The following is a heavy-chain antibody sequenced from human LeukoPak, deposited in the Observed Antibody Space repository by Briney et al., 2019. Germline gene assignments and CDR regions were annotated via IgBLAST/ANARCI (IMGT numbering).Heavy chain of an antibody. CDR2: IYYSGST. V-gene: IGHV4-61*01. CDR3: ARAHLQLWDPPPDY. Sequence: SETLSLTCTVSGGSVSSGSYYWSWIRQPPGKGLEWIGYIYYSGSTNYNPSLKSRVTISVDTSKNQFSLKLSSVTAADTAVYHCARAHLQLWDPPPDYWGQGTLVTVSS. D-gene: IGHD5-18*01. CDR1: GGSVSSGSYY. J-gene: IGHJ4*02.